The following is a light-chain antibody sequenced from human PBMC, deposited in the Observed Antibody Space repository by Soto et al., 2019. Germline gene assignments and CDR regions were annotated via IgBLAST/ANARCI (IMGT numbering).Light chain of an antibody. CDR1: SSDVGGYNY. CDR2: DVS. J-gene: IGLJ2*01. CDR3: SSYTSSSTLGHVV. Sequence: QSALTQPASVSGSPGQSITISCTGTSSDVGGYNYVSWYQQHPGKAPKFMIYDVSNRPSGVSNRFSGSKSGNTASLTISGLQSEEEDDYYCSSYTSSSTLGHVVFGGGTKLTVL. V-gene: IGLV2-14*01.